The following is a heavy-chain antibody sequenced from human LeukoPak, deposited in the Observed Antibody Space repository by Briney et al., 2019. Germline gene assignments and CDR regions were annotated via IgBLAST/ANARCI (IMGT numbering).Heavy chain of an antibody. J-gene: IGHJ5*02. Sequence: WETLSLTCDVYGASFTGYYWSWIRQSPGKGLEWIGEINHSGSTNYNPSLKSRVTISVDTSKNQFSLKLSSVTAADTAVYYCARHRYGGWFDPWGQGTLVTVSS. D-gene: IGHD4-23*01. CDR3: ARHRYGGWFDP. CDR2: INHSGST. V-gene: IGHV4-34*01. CDR1: GASFTGYY.